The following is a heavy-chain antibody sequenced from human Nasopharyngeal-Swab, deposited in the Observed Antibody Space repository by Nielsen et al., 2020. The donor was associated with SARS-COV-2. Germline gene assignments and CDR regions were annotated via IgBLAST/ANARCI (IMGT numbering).Heavy chain of an antibody. CDR3: ARALEHITIFGVVKDYFDY. CDR2: IYYSGST. V-gene: IGHV4-59*01. Sequence: SETLSLTCTVSGGSISSYYWSWIRQPPGKGLEWIGYIYYSGSTNYNPSLKSRVTISVDTSKNQFSLKLSSVTAADTAVYYCARALEHITIFGVVKDYFDYWGQGTLVTVSS. CDR1: GGSISSYY. D-gene: IGHD3-3*01. J-gene: IGHJ4*02.